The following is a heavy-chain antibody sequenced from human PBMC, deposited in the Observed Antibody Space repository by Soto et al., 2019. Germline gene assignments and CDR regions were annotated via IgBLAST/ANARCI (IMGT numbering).Heavy chain of an antibody. Sequence: GGSLRLSCAASGFTFSSYSMNWVRQAPGKGLEWVSSISSSSSYIYYADSVKGRFTISRDNAKNSLYLQMNSLRAEDTAVYYCARDLTSYGSGSYYNYYYYYYGMDVWGQGTTVTVSS. D-gene: IGHD3-10*01. CDR1: GFTFSSYS. CDR2: ISSSSSYI. J-gene: IGHJ6*02. CDR3: ARDLTSYGSGSYYNYYYYYYGMDV. V-gene: IGHV3-21*01.